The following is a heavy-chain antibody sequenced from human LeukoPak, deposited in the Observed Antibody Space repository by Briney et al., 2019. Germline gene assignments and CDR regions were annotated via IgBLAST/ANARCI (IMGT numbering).Heavy chain of an antibody. CDR1: GFTFSSYW. Sequence: GGSLRLSCAASGFTFSSYWMSWVRQAPGKGLEWVANIKQDGSEKYYVDSVKGRFTISRDNAKNSLYLQMNSLRAEDTAVYYCARAVYGDYVKYFQRWGQGTLVTVSS. CDR3: ARAVYGDYVKYFQR. CDR2: IKQDGSEK. J-gene: IGHJ1*01. V-gene: IGHV3-7*01. D-gene: IGHD4-17*01.